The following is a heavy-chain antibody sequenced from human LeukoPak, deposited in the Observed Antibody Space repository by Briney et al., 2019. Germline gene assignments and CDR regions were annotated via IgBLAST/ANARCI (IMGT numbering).Heavy chain of an antibody. V-gene: IGHV4-4*07. J-gene: IGHJ4*02. CDR2: IHPSGST. CDR1: GDSISGYY. CDR3: ARGPPPDFDY. Sequence: PSETLSLTCTVSGDSISGYYWSWVRQPAGKGLEWIGRIHPSGSTNYNPSLKSRVTLSVDTSKNQFSLKLSSVTAADTAVYYCARGPPPDFDYWGRGTLVTVSS.